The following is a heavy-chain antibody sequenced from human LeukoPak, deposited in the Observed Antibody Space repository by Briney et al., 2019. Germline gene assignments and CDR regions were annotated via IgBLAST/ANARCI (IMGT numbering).Heavy chain of an antibody. CDR2: ISGRGSTI. J-gene: IGHJ4*02. Sequence: PGGSLRLSCAASGFTFTNYAVAWVRQAPGKGLEWVSVISGRGSTIYYADSVKGRFTISRDNSKNTLYLQMNGLRAEDTAVYYCANGYSGSKYFFDYWGQGTLVTVSS. D-gene: IGHD3-10*01. CDR3: ANGYSGSKYFFDY. V-gene: IGHV3-23*01. CDR1: GFTFTNYA.